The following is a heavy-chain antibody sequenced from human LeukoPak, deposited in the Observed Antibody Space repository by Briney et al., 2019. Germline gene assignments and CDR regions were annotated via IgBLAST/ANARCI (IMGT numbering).Heavy chain of an antibody. J-gene: IGHJ4*02. CDR3: ARRAGAYSHPYDY. Sequence: GGSLRLSCAASGFTFNSYGMSWVRQAPGKGLEWVSTISDSGGSTFYADSVKGRFTISRDNSKNTLYLQMNSLRAEDTAVYYCARRAGAYSHPYDYWGQGTLVTVSS. CDR1: GFTFNSYG. CDR2: ISDSGGST. D-gene: IGHD4/OR15-4a*01. V-gene: IGHV3-23*01.